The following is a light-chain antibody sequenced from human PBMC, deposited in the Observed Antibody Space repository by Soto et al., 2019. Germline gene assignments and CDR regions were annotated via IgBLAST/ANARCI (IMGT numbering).Light chain of an antibody. V-gene: IGKV3-15*01. Sequence: EIVMTKSPATLSVSPGERATLSCRASQSVGAHLAWYQQKPGQTPRLLIYGASTRATGIPARFSGSGSGTEFTLTISSLQSEDFAVYYCQQYDNLPPAFGQGTKVDIK. J-gene: IGKJ1*01. CDR1: QSVGAH. CDR3: QQYDNLPPA. CDR2: GAS.